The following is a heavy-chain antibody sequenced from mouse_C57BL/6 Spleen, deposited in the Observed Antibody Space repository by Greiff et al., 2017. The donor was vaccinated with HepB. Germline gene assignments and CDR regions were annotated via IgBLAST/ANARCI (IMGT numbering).Heavy chain of an antibody. V-gene: IGHV1-80*01. CDR2: IYPGDGDT. D-gene: IGHD1-1*01. J-gene: IGHJ4*01. CDR3: ARSDYYGSSSDYAMDY. Sequence: LQESGAELVKPGASVKISCKASGYAFSSYWMNWVKQRPGKGLEWIGQIYPGDGDTNYNGKFKGKATLTADKSSSTAYMQLSSLTSEDSAVYFCARSDYYGSSSDYAMDYWGQGTSVTVSS. CDR1: GYAFSSYW.